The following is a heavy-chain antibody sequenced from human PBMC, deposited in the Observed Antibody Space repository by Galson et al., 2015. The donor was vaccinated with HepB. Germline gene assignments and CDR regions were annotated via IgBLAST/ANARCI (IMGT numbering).Heavy chain of an antibody. CDR1: GIIFNSYA. D-gene: IGHD6-13*01. V-gene: IGHV3-30*03. CDR3: ARVVGLAEIGMSEWSPD. J-gene: IGHJ4*02. Sequence: LRLSCAVSGIIFNSYAMDWVRQAPGKGLEWVAFISYDGSKKHYADSVKGRFTISRDNSKNTLFLQMNNMTGEDTGVYYCARVVGLAEIGMSEWSPDWGQGTLVIVSS. CDR2: ISYDGSKK.